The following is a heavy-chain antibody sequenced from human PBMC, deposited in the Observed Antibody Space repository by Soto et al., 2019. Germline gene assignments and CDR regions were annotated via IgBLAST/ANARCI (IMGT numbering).Heavy chain of an antibody. CDR3: ASSTRDYYDSSGYDHGYFQH. J-gene: IGHJ1*01. CDR2: ISYDGSNK. Sequence: QVQLVESGGGVVQPGRSLRLSCAASGFTFSSYAMHWVRQAPGKGLEWVAVISYDGSNKYYADSVKGRLTISRDNSKNTLYLQMNSLRAEDTAVYYCASSTRDYYDSSGYDHGYFQHWGQGTLVTVSS. CDR1: GFTFSSYA. D-gene: IGHD3-22*01. V-gene: IGHV3-30-3*01.